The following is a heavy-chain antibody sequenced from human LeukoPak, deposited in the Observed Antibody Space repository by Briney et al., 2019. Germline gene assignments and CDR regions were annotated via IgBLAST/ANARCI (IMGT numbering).Heavy chain of an antibody. CDR3: ARDTDTAMVLNGAALDY. CDR2: ISAYNGNT. J-gene: IGHJ4*02. V-gene: IGHV1-18*01. D-gene: IGHD5-18*01. CDR1: GYTFTSYG. Sequence: ASVKVSCKASGYTFTSYGISWVRQAPGQGLEWMGWISAYNGNTNYAQKLQGRVTMTTDTFTSTAYMELRSLRSDDTAVYYCARDTDTAMVLNGAALDYWGQGTLVTVSS.